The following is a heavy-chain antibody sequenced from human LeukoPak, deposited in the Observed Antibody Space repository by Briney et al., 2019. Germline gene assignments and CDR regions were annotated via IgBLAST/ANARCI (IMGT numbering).Heavy chain of an antibody. CDR1: GFTFSSYN. V-gene: IGHV3-48*04. CDR2: ISDSSTTI. CDR3: ARDLNLKQWLVRGYFDY. D-gene: IGHD6-19*01. J-gene: IGHJ4*02. Sequence: PGGSLRLSCAASGFTFSSYNMNWVRQAPGKGLEWVSYISDSSTTIYYADSVKGRFTISRDNAKNSLYLQMNSLRAEDTAVYYCARDLNLKQWLVRGYFDYWGQGTLVTVSS.